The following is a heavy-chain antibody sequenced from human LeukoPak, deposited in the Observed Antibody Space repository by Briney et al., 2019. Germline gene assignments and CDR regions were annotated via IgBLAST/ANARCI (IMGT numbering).Heavy chain of an antibody. V-gene: IGHV4-59*08. CDR2: IYYSGST. Sequence: SETLSLTCTVSGGSISGYYWSWIRQPPGKGLEYIAYIYYSGSTDYNPSLKSRVTISVDTSKNQFSLKLSSVTAADTAVYYCARLNIIGSSPFHHFDYWGQGTLVTVSS. CDR3: ARLNIIGSSPFHHFDY. J-gene: IGHJ4*02. CDR1: GGSISGYY. D-gene: IGHD6-13*01.